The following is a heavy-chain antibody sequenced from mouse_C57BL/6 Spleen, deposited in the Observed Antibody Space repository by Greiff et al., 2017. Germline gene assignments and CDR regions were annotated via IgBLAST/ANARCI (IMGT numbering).Heavy chain of an antibody. J-gene: IGHJ4*01. D-gene: IGHD3-2*02. CDR3: ARETQATTMDY. Sequence: EVKLMESGGGLVKPGGSLKLSCAASGFTFSSYAMSWVRQTPEKRLEWVATISDGGSYTYYPDNVKGRFTISRDNAKNNLYLQMSHLKSEDTAMYYCARETQATTMDYWGQGTSVTVSS. CDR2: ISDGGSYT. CDR1: GFTFSSYA. V-gene: IGHV5-4*01.